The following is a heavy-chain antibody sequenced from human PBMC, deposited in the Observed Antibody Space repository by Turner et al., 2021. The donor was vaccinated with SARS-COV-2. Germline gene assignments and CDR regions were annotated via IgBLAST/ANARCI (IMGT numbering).Heavy chain of an antibody. D-gene: IGHD1-26*01. CDR3: AGGGAGYYYYYRDG. J-gene: IGHJ6*03. Sequence: QVQLQESGPGLVKLSQTLSLTCTVSGGPISSGSYYWSWIRQPAGKGLEWIGRIYTRGSTNYNPSLKSRVTISVDTSKNQFSLKLSSVTAADTAVYYCAGGGAGYYYYYRDGWGKGTTVTVSS. CDR2: IYTRGST. CDR1: GGPISSGSYY. V-gene: IGHV4-61*02.